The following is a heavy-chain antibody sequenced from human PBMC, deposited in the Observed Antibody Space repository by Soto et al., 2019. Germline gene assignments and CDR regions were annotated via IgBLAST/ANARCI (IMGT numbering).Heavy chain of an antibody. Sequence: QVQLQESGPGLVKPSETLSLTCTVSGGSVSSGSYYWSWIRQPPGKGLEWIGYIYYSGSTNYNPSLKSRVTTSVDTSKNQFSLKLSSVTAADTAVYYCARDRKVTASAYFDLWGRGTLVTVSS. J-gene: IGHJ2*01. CDR2: IYYSGST. CDR1: GGSVSSGSYY. V-gene: IGHV4-61*01. D-gene: IGHD2-21*02. CDR3: ARDRKVTASAYFDL.